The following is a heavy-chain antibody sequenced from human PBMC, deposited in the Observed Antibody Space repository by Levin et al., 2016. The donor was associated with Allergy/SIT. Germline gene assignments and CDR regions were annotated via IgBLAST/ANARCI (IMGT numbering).Heavy chain of an antibody. V-gene: IGHV1-18*01. CDR1: GYTFTGYG. Sequence: ASVKVSCKASGYTFTGYGISWVRQAPGQGLEWMGWISAYNGNTNYAQKLQGRVTMTTDTSTSTAYMELRSLRSDDTAVYYCARGDTMVRGVYPFDPWGQGTLVTVSS. D-gene: IGHD3-10*01. CDR2: ISAYNGNT. J-gene: IGHJ5*02. CDR3: ARGDTMVRGVYPFDP.